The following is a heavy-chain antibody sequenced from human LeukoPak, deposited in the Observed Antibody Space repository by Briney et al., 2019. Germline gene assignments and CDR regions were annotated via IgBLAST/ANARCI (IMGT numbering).Heavy chain of an antibody. V-gene: IGHV4-59*01. CDR2: IYYSGST. Sequence: SETLSLTCTVSGGSISSYYWSWIRQPPGKGLEWIGYIYYSGSTNYNPSLKSRVTISVDTSKSQFSLKLSSVTAADTAVYYCARVSSVRTAFDYWGQGTLVTVSS. CDR1: GGSISSYY. CDR3: ARVSSVRTAFDY. J-gene: IGHJ4*02.